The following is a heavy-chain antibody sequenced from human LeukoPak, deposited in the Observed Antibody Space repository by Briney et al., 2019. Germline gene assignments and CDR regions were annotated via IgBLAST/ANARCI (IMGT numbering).Heavy chain of an antibody. CDR3: ARASGGSGWTYYYYGMDV. Sequence: SETLSLTCTVSGGSISSYYWSWIRQPPGKGLEWIGYIYYSGSTNYNPSLKSRDTISVDTSKNQFSLKLSSVTAADTAVYYCARASGGSGWTYYYYGMDVWGQGTTVTVSS. V-gene: IGHV4-59*12. D-gene: IGHD6-19*01. CDR2: IYYSGST. J-gene: IGHJ6*02. CDR1: GGSISSYY.